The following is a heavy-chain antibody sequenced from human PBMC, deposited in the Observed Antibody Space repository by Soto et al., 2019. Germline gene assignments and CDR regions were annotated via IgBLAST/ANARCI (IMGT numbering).Heavy chain of an antibody. CDR2: INQDGSGK. CDR1: GFTFSGYW. V-gene: IGHV3-7*01. Sequence: GESLKISCAASGFTFSGYWMSWVRQAPGKGLEWVANINQDGSGKYYVDSVKGRFTISRDNAKNSLYLQMNSLRAEDTSVYYCARESSRWYRPPAYWGQGTVVTVAS. CDR3: ARESSRWYRPPAY. D-gene: IGHD6-19*01. J-gene: IGHJ4*02.